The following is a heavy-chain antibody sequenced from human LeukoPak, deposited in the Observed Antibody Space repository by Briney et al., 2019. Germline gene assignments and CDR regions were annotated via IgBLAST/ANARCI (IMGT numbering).Heavy chain of an antibody. J-gene: IGHJ5*02. CDR1: GYSISNAYY. CDR2: MYHSGST. Sequence: SETLSLTCAVSGYSISNAYYWGWIRQPPGKGLEWIASMYHSGSTYYNPSLKSRVTISVDTSKNQFSLKLSSVTAADTAVYYCARDNNDEWAAAGHNWFDPWGQGTLVTVSS. CDR3: ARDNNDEWAAAGHNWFDP. V-gene: IGHV4-38-2*02. D-gene: IGHD6-13*01.